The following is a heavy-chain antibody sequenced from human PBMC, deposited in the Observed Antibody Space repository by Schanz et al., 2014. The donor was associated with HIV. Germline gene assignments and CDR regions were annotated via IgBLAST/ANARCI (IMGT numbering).Heavy chain of an antibody. V-gene: IGHV3-30*19. CDR1: EFTFRTSL. Sequence: GQLVGSGGGVGPPGGALRLSCAMSEFTFRTSLIHWVRQAPGKGLGWGAAMSFDGYSKYYADSVKGRFTISRDTSTNSLYLEVSSLRDEDTGTYYCAREGGTSGFNGYFDSWGQGTLVTVSS. CDR3: AREGGTSGFNGYFDS. CDR2: MSFDGYSK. J-gene: IGHJ4*02. D-gene: IGHD6-19*01.